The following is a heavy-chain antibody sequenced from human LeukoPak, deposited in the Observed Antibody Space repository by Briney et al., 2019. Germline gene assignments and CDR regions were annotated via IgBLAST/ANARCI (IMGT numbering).Heavy chain of an antibody. CDR3: AKDEYYYDSSGYISFQH. CDR1: GFTFSSYS. J-gene: IGHJ1*01. D-gene: IGHD3-22*01. Sequence: NPGGSLRLSCAASGFTFSSYSMNWVRQAPGKGLEWVSSISSSSSYIYYADSVKGRFTISRDNAKNSLYLQMNSLRAEDTALYYCAKDEYYYDSSGYISFQHWGQGTLVTVSS. CDR2: ISSSSSYI. V-gene: IGHV3-21*04.